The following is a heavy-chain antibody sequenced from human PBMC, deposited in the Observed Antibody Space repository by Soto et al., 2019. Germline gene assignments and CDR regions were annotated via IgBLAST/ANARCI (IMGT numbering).Heavy chain of an antibody. D-gene: IGHD3-3*01. V-gene: IGHV4-34*01. CDR2: INHSGST. Sequence: SETLSLTCAVYGGSFSGYYWSWIRQPPGKGLEWIGEINHSGSTNYNPSLKSRVTISVDTSKNQFSLKLSSVTAADTAVYYCARGYPTVARYYDFWSGSRGINWFDPWGQGTLVTVSS. CDR1: GGSFSGYY. CDR3: ARGYPTVARYYDFWSGSRGINWFDP. J-gene: IGHJ5*02.